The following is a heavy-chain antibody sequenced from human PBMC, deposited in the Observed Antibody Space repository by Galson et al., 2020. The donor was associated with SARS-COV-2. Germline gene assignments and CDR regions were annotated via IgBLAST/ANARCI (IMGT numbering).Heavy chain of an antibody. V-gene: IGHV4-34*01. Sequence: SQASETLSLTCAVYGGSFSGYYWSWIRQSPGKKLECIGEIYHDGSTNYNPSLKGRVTVSVDMSNSLKTEDTAVYYCARDGVMVGGIITSDYGMDVWGQGTTVTVSS. J-gene: IGHJ6*02. D-gene: IGHD3-10*01. CDR3: GIITSDYGMDV. CDR2: IYHDGST. CDR1: GGSFSGYY.